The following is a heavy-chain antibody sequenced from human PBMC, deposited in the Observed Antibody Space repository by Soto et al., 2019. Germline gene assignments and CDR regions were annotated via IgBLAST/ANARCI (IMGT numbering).Heavy chain of an antibody. V-gene: IGHV3-30*18. Sequence: QAQLVESGGGVVQPGGSLRLSCAASGFIFSTYSMNWVRQAPGKGLECVASISYDGNRNHYIDSVRDRFTISRDDSKNTLYLQMNSLRPEDTAVYYCAKDPNYDNTGIWGQGTMVTVSS. D-gene: IGHD3-22*01. CDR1: GFIFSTYS. J-gene: IGHJ3*02. CDR2: ISYDGNRN. CDR3: AKDPNYDNTGI.